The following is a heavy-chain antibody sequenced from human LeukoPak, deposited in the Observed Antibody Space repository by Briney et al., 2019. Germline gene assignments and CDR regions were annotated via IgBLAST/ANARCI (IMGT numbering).Heavy chain of an antibody. J-gene: IGHJ6*03. D-gene: IGHD6-6*01. V-gene: IGHV1-8*01. CDR3: ARDRYSSSSRGYYYYYMDV. CDR1: GGPISNFA. CDR2: MSPNSGNT. Sequence: ASVKVSCKASGGPISNFAFNWVRQATGQGLEWMGWMSPNSGNTGYAQKFQGRVTITRNTSISTAYMELSSLRSEDTAVYYCARDRYSSSSRGYYYYYMDVWGKGTTVTVSS.